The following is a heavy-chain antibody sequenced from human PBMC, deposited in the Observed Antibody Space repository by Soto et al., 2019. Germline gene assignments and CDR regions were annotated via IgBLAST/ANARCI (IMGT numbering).Heavy chain of an antibody. V-gene: IGHV3-74*01. CDR1: GFTFSSYW. CDR2: ITSDGSST. CDR3: ASHYDMWSGYLSPVDY. J-gene: IGHJ4*02. Sequence: PGGSMRLSCAASGFTFSSYWMHWVRQAPGKGLVWVSRITSDGSSTTYADSVKGRFTTSRDNTKDTLYLQMNSLRAEDTAVYYCASHYDMWSGYLSPVDYWGQGTLVTVSS. D-gene: IGHD3-3*01.